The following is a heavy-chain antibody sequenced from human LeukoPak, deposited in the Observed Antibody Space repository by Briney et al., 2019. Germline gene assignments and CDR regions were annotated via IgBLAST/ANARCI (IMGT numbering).Heavy chain of an antibody. V-gene: IGHV1-69*13. Sequence: ASVKLSCKASGGTFSSYAISWVRQAPGQGLEWMGGIIPIFGTANYAQKFQGRVTITADEPTSTAYMELSSLRSEDTAVYYCARGAPNNNFDWLLGIHAPLDYFDYWGQGTLVTVSS. CDR3: ARGAPNNNFDWLLGIHAPLDYFDY. D-gene: IGHD3-9*01. CDR2: IIPIFGTA. CDR1: GGTFSSYA. J-gene: IGHJ4*02.